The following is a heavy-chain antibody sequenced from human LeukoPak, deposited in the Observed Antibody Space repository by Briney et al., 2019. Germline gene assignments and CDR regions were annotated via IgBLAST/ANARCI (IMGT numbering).Heavy chain of an antibody. CDR1: GYTFTGHY. V-gene: IGHV1-2*02. J-gene: IGHJ4*02. CDR3: ARVSTTADFDY. D-gene: IGHD4-17*01. Sequence: SSVKVSCKASGYTFTGHYMHWVRQAPGQGLEWMGWINPNSGGTNYAQKFQGRVTMTRDTSISTAYMELSRLRSDDTAVYYCARVSTTADFDYWGQGTLVTVSS. CDR2: INPNSGGT.